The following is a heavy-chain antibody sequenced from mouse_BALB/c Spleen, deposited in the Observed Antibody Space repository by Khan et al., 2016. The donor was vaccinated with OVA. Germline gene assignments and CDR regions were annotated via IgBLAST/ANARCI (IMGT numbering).Heavy chain of an antibody. CDR3: ARNYDYDEGLAY. D-gene: IGHD2-4*01. CDR2: IWSGGST. CDR1: GFSLTSYG. Sequence: VELVESGPGLVQPSQSLSITCTVSGFSLTSYGVHWVRPSPGKGLEWLGVIWSGGSTDYNAVFISRLNISKDSSKSQAFFKMDSLQANDTAIYYCARNYDYDEGLAYWGQGTLVTVSA. J-gene: IGHJ3*01. V-gene: IGHV2-2*02.